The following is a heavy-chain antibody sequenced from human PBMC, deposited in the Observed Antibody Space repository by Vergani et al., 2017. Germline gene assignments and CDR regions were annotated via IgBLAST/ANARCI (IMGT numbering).Heavy chain of an antibody. D-gene: IGHD6-6*01. CDR3: ARELGSSSFDP. CDR2: IYYSGST. J-gene: IGHJ5*02. Sequence: QVQLQESGPGLVKPSETLSLTCTVSGGSISSYYWSWIRQPPGKGLEWIGYIYYSGSTNYNPSLKSRVTISVDTSKNQFSRKLSSVTAADTAVYYCARELGSSSFDPWGQGTLVTVSS. CDR1: GGSISSYY. V-gene: IGHV4-59*01.